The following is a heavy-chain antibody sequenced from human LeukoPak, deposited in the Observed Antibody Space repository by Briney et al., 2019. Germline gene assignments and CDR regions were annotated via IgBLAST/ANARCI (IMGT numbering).Heavy chain of an antibody. D-gene: IGHD5/OR15-5a*01. V-gene: IGHV3-23*01. J-gene: IGHJ4*02. Sequence: PGGSLRLSCAASGFTFSSYSMNWVRQAPGKGLEWVSVISGSGGNTYYADSVKGRFTISRDNSKNTLYLQLNSLRAEDTAVYYCAKDLYGVYDFDCWGQGTLVTVSS. CDR2: ISGSGGNT. CDR3: AKDLYGVYDFDC. CDR1: GFTFSSYS.